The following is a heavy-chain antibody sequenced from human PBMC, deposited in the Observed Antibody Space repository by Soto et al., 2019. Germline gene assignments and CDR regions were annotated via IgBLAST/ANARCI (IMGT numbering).Heavy chain of an antibody. V-gene: IGHV4-39*01. J-gene: IGHJ4*02. CDR3: ARPRRDGYIDY. CDR2: IYYSGST. Sequence: QLQLQESGPGLVKPSETLSLTCTVSGGSISSSSYYWGWIRQPPGKGLEWIGSIYYSGSTYYNPSLKSRVTISVDTSKNQFSLKLSSVTAADTAVYYCARPRRDGYIDYWGQGTLVTVSS. CDR1: GGSISSSSYY.